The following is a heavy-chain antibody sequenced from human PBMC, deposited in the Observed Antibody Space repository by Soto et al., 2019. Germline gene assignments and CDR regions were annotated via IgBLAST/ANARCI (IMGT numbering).Heavy chain of an antibody. D-gene: IGHD4-4*01. CDR2: ISSSSSTI. J-gene: IGHJ4*02. V-gene: IGHV3-48*01. CDR1: GFTFSSYS. Sequence: GGSLRLSCAASGFTFSSYSMNWVRQAPGKGLEWVSYISSSSSTIYYADSVKGRFTISRDNAKNSLYLQMNSLRAEDTAVYYCARDDSLLGYWGQGTLVTVSS. CDR3: ARDDSLLGY.